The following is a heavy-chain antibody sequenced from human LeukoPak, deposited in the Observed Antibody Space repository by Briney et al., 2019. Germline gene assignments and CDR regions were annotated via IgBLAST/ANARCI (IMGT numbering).Heavy chain of an antibody. D-gene: IGHD7-27*01. CDR2: IFYSGST. Sequence: SETLSLTCTVSLGSISDYYWTWIRQPPGKGLEWIGYIFYSGSTKYNPSLKSRVTISVDTSKNQFSLKLNSVTAADTAVYYCARDHLSGDSWFDPWGQGTLVTVSS. V-gene: IGHV4-59*01. J-gene: IGHJ5*02. CDR3: ARDHLSGDSWFDP. CDR1: LGSISDYY.